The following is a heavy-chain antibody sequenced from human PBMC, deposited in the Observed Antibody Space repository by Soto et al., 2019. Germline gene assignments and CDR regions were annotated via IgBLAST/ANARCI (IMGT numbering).Heavy chain of an antibody. J-gene: IGHJ1*01. V-gene: IGHV1-69*02. D-gene: IGHD5-12*01. CDR2: ISPILGLT. Sequence: GASVKVSCKASGGAFSTYTRTWVRQVPGQGLEWMGRISPILGLTNYAPKFQGRLTISADKSTSTVSMEFSSLTSEDTAVYYCARAPWLVDWGLGTLVTVSS. CDR3: ARAPWLVD. CDR1: GGAFSTYT.